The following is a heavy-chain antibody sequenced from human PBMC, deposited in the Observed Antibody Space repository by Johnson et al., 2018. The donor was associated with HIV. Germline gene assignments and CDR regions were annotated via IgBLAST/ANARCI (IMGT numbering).Heavy chain of an antibody. V-gene: IGHV3-15*01. Sequence: VQLVESGGGLVKPGGSLRLSCAASEFTLSNAWMSWVRQVPGKGLEWVGRITRKSDGGTTEYAAPVKGRFSISRDDSKNTLYLQMNSLRAEDTAVYYCAKVRFGGNSLGAFDIWGQGTMVTVSS. CDR1: EFTLSNAW. CDR2: ITRKSDGGTT. J-gene: IGHJ3*02. CDR3: AKVRFGGNSLGAFDI. D-gene: IGHD4-23*01.